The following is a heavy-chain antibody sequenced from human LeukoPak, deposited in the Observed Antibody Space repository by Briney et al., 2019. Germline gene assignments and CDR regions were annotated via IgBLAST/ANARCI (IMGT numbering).Heavy chain of an antibody. CDR2: IYPDDSDS. CDR1: GYTFTNYW. D-gene: IGHD5-18*01. CDR3: ARLGPRGYSYGYLTD. Sequence: GESLKISCKGSGYTFTNYWIAWVRQTSGRGLEIMGIIYPDDSDSRYSPSFRGQVSISVDKSINTAYLHWTSLKASDTAMYYCARLGPRGYSYGYLTDWGQGTLVTVSS. J-gene: IGHJ4*02. V-gene: IGHV5-51*01.